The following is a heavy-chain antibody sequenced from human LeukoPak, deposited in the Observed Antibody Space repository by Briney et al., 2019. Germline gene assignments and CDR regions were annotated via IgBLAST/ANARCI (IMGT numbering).Heavy chain of an antibody. CDR2: INHSGST. CDR3: ARLGGNSYYYYYYMDV. V-gene: IGHV4-34*01. CDR1: GGSFSGYY. J-gene: IGHJ6*03. Sequence: PSETLSLTCAVYGGSFSGYYWSWIRQPPGKGLEWIGEINHSGSTNYNPSLKSRVTISVDTSKNQFSLKLSSVTAADTAVYYCARLGGNSYYYYYYMDVWGKGTTVTVSS. D-gene: IGHD4-23*01.